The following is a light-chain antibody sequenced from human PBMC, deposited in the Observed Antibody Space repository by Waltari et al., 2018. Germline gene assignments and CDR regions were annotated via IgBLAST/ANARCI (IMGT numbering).Light chain of an antibody. CDR3: CSYAGSYTV. CDR2: DVV. Sequence: QSALTQPRSVSGPPGQSVTISCPGTSSDLGGYNYVSWYQQHPGKAPKLMIYDVVKRPSGVPHRFSGSKSGNTASLTISGLQAEDEADYYCCSYAGSYTVFGGGTKLTVL. V-gene: IGLV2-11*01. J-gene: IGLJ3*02. CDR1: SSDLGGYNY.